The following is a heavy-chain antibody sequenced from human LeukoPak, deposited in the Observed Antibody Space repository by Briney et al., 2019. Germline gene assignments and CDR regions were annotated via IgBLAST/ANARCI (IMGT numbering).Heavy chain of an antibody. V-gene: IGHV4-39*01. J-gene: IGHJ6*03. CDR3: ARQEMATIYYYYYYYMDV. Sequence: KPSETLSLTCTVSGGSISSSSYYWGWIRQPPGKGLEWIGSIYYSGSTYYNPSLKSRVTISVDTSKNQFSLKLSSVTAADTAVYYCARQEMATIYYYYYYYMDVWGKGTTVTVSS. CDR2: IYYSGST. CDR1: GGSISSSSYY. D-gene: IGHD5-24*01.